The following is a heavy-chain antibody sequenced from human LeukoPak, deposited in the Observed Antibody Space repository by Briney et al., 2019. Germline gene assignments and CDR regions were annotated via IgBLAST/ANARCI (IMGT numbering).Heavy chain of an antibody. V-gene: IGHV1-18*01. Sequence: ASVKVSCKASGYSFTSYGISWVRQAPGQGLEWMGWISAYNGNTNYAQRLQGRVTMTTDTSTSTAYMELRSLRSDDTAVYYCARAVVVNWFDPWGQGTLVTVSS. CDR3: ARAVVVNWFDP. J-gene: IGHJ5*02. CDR2: ISAYNGNT. CDR1: GYSFTSYG. D-gene: IGHD2-15*01.